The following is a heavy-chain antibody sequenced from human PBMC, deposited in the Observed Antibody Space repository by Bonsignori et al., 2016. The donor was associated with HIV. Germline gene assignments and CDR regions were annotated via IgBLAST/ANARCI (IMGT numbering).Heavy chain of an antibody. CDR3: ARRGYSYGPWDY. V-gene: IGHV4-59*13. D-gene: IGHD5-18*01. Sequence: PGKGLEWIGYIYYSGSTNYNPSLKSRVTISVDTSKNQFSLKLSSVTAADTAVYYCARRGYSYGPWDYWGQGTLVTVSS. CDR2: IYYSGST. J-gene: IGHJ4*02.